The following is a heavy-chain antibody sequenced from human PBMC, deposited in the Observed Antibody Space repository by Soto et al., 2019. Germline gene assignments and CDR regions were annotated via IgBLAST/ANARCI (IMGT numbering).Heavy chain of an antibody. Sequence: PSETLSLTCSVSGAALNSGNYYWSCIRQVPGKGLEWIGHIYVTGAVDYNPSLRDRITISQDTSERQFSLNLRLVTAADTAVYYCARLRIATNNYKWFDPWGQGTPVTVS. CDR3: ARLRIATNNYKWFDP. CDR1: GAALNSGNYY. D-gene: IGHD2-21*01. V-gene: IGHV4-31*03. J-gene: IGHJ5*02. CDR2: IYVTGAV.